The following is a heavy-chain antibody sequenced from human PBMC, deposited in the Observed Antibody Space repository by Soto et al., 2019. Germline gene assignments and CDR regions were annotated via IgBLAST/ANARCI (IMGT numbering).Heavy chain of an antibody. D-gene: IGHD6-13*01. CDR1: GFTFSSYA. J-gene: IGHJ6*02. Sequence: GGSLRLSCAASGFTFSSYAMSWVRQAPGKGLEWVSAISGSGGSTYYADSVKGRFTISRDNSKNTLYLQMNSLRAEDTAVYYCANVPSLGSSWNGYYYYGMDVWGQGTTVTVSS. V-gene: IGHV3-23*01. CDR2: ISGSGGST. CDR3: ANVPSLGSSWNGYYYYGMDV.